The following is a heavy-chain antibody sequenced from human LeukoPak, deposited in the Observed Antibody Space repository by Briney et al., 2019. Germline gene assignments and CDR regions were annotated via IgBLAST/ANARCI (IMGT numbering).Heavy chain of an antibody. CDR1: GGSISSSSYY. CDR2: IYYSGST. V-gene: IGHV4-39*07. D-gene: IGHD6-13*01. Sequence: SETLSLTCTVSGGSISSSSYYWGWIRQPPGKGLEWIGSIYYSGSTYYNPSLKSRVTISVDTSKNQFSLKLSSVTAADTAVYYCARGAAAGTRGQGTLVTVSS. J-gene: IGHJ4*02. CDR3: ARGAAAGT.